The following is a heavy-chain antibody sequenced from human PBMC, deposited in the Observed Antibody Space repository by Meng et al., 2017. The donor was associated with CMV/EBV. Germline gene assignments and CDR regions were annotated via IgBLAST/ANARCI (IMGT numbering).Heavy chain of an antibody. J-gene: IGHJ4*02. CDR3: ARWGRWLQFFDY. Sequence: GESLKISCAASGFTFSSYWMSWVRQAPGKGLEWVASIKQDGSEKYYVDSVKGRFTISRDNAKNSLYLQMNSLRAEDTAVYYCARWGRWLQFFDYWGQGTLVTVSS. D-gene: IGHD5-24*01. CDR2: IKQDGSEK. CDR1: GFTFSSYW. V-gene: IGHV3-7*01.